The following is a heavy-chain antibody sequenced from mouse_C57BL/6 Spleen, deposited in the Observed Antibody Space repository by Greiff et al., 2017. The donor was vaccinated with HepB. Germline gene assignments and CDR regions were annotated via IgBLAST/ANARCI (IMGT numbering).Heavy chain of an antibody. Sequence: QVQLQQPGAELVKPGASVKMSCKASGYTFTSYWITWVKQRPGQGLEWIGDIYPGSGSTNYNEKFKSKATLTVDTSSSTAYMQLSSLTSEDSAVYDCARPSTMITTGFDYWGQGTTLTVSS. CDR3: ARPSTMITTGFDY. CDR2: IYPGSGST. D-gene: IGHD2-4*01. J-gene: IGHJ2*01. CDR1: GYTFTSYW. V-gene: IGHV1-55*01.